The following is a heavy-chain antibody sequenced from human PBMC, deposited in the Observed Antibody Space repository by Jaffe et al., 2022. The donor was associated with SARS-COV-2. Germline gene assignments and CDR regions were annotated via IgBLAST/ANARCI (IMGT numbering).Heavy chain of an antibody. CDR1: GFTFSTYA. V-gene: IGHV3-23*01. CDR3: AKGGGNWSDPNRVWYFDY. J-gene: IGHJ4*02. D-gene: IGHD1-1*01. CDR2: VGGSGGGT. Sequence: EVQVLESGGGLVQPGGSLRLSCAASGFTFSTYAMSWVRRAPGKGLEWVSTVGGSGGGTYYAESVRGRFTISRDNSKNTVYLQMNSLRAEETAVYYCAKGGGNWSDPNRVWYFDYWGQGTLVTVSS.